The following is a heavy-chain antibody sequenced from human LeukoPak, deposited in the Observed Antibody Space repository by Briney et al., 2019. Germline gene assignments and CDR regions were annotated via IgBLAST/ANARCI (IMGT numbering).Heavy chain of an antibody. D-gene: IGHD2-2*01. CDR3: ARHSRGYQLLLNWFDP. CDR1: GGPISSYY. Sequence: SETLSLTCTVSGGPISSYYWSWIRQPAGKGLEWIGRIYTSGSTDYNPSLKSRVTMSVDTSKNQFSLKLSSVTAADTAVYYCARHSRGYQLLLNWFDPWGQGTLVTVSS. J-gene: IGHJ5*02. V-gene: IGHV4-4*07. CDR2: IYTSGST.